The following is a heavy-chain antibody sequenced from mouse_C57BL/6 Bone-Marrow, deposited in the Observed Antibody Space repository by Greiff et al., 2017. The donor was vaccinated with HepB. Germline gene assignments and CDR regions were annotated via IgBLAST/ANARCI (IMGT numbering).Heavy chain of an antibody. CDR2: ISSGSSTI. D-gene: IGHD3-2*02. V-gene: IGHV5-17*01. CDR3: ARGGSSGYLYYFDY. J-gene: IGHJ2*01. CDR1: GFTFSDYG. Sequence: DVQLVESGGGLVKPGGSLKLSCAASGFTFSDYGMHWVRQAPEKGLEWVAYISSGSSTIYYADTVKGRFTISRDNAKNTLFLQMTSLRSEDTAMYYCARGGSSGYLYYFDYWGQGTTLTVSS.